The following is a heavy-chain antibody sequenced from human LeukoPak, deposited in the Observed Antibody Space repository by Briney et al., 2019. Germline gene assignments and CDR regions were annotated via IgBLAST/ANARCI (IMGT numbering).Heavy chain of an antibody. Sequence: GGSLRLSCAASGFTFDDYGMSWVRQAPAKRLEWVSGINWNGGSTGYADSVKGRFTISRDNAKNSLYLQMNSLRAEDTALYYCARGVYYYDSSGPFDYWGQGTLVTVSS. CDR2: INWNGGST. CDR1: GFTFDDYG. J-gene: IGHJ4*02. D-gene: IGHD3-22*01. CDR3: ARGVYYYDSSGPFDY. V-gene: IGHV3-20*04.